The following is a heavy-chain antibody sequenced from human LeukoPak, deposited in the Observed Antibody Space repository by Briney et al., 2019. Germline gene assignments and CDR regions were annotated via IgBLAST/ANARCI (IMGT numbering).Heavy chain of an antibody. V-gene: IGHV4-61*02. J-gene: IGHJ6*03. Sequence: SETLSLTCTVSGGSISSGSYYWSWIRQPAGKGLEWIGRIYTSGSTNYNPSLKSRVTISVDTSKNQFSLKLSSVTAADTAVYYCARDKTSSWYGYYYYYMDVWGKGTTVTISS. D-gene: IGHD6-13*01. CDR1: GGSISSGSYY. CDR3: ARDKTSSWYGYYYYYMDV. CDR2: IYTSGST.